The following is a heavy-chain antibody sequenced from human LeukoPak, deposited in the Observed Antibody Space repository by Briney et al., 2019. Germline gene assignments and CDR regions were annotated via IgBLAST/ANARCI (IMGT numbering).Heavy chain of an antibody. CDR1: GFTFSPYS. CDR2: ISSSSSYI. Sequence: RPGGSLRLSCVASGFTFSPYSMTWVRQAPGKGLEWVSSISSSSSYIYYADSVKGRFTISRDNAKNSLYLQMNSLRAEDTAVYYCAKGVVVAPDVTPFDYWGQGTLVTVSS. CDR3: AKGVVVAPDVTPFDY. D-gene: IGHD2-2*01. V-gene: IGHV3-21*04. J-gene: IGHJ4*02.